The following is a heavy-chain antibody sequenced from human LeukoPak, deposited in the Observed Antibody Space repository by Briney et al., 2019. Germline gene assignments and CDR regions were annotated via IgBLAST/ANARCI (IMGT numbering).Heavy chain of an antibody. CDR3: ARGKKYYYGSGSYNHFDY. CDR2: INHSGST. J-gene: IGHJ4*02. D-gene: IGHD3-10*01. CDR1: GGSFSGYY. Sequence: SETLSLTCAVYGGSFSGYYWSWIRQPPGKGLEWIGEINHSGSTNYNPSFKSRVTISVDTSKNQFSLKLSSVTAADTAVYYCARGKKYYYGSGSYNHFDYWGQGTLVTVSS. V-gene: IGHV4-34*01.